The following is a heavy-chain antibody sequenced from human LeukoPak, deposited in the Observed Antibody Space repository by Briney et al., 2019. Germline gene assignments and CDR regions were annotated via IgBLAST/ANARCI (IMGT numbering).Heavy chain of an antibody. CDR3: AKDLTKWELLYFDY. V-gene: IGHV3-66*01. CDR2: IYNGDMT. CDR1: GLTVSSNY. Sequence: GGSLRLSCAASGLTVSSNYMSWVRQAPGKGLEWLSVIYNGDMTYYADSVKGRFTISRDNSKNTLYLQMNSLRAEDTAVYYCAKDLTKWELLYFDYWGQGTLVTVSS. D-gene: IGHD1-26*01. J-gene: IGHJ4*02.